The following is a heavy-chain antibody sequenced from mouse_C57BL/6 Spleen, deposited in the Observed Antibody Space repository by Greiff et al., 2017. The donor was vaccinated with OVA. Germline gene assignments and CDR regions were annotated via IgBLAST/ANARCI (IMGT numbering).Heavy chain of an antibody. CDR2: ILPGSGST. CDR1: GYTFTGSW. J-gene: IGHJ3*01. D-gene: IGHD2-2*01. CDR3: ARSGYDGVWFAY. V-gene: IGHV1-9*01. Sequence: QVQLKESGAELLKPGASVKLSCKATGYTFTGSWIGWVKQRPGHGLEWIGEILPGSGSTNYNEKLKGKATFTADTSSNTAYMQLSSLTTEDSAIYYCARSGYDGVWFAYWGQGTLVTVSA.